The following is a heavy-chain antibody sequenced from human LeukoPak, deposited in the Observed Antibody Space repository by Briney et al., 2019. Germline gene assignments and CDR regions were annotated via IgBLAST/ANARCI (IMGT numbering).Heavy chain of an antibody. V-gene: IGHV4-34*01. J-gene: IGHJ4*02. Sequence: PGGSLRLSCVASGFTFSSCWMNWVCQPPGKGLEWIGEINHSGSTNYNPSLKSRVTISVDTSKNQFSLKLRSVTAADTAVYYRASAGYCTSNMCHPGGDYWGQGTLVTVSS. CDR3: ASAGYCTSNMCHPGGDY. D-gene: IGHD2-8*01. CDR2: INHSGST. CDR1: GFTFSSCW.